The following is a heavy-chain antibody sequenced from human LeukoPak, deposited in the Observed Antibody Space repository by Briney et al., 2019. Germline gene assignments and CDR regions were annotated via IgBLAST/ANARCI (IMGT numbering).Heavy chain of an antibody. J-gene: IGHJ6*02. Sequence: SETLSLTCAVYGGSFSGYYWSWIRQPPVKGLEWIGEINHSGSTNYNPSLKSRVTISVDTSKNQFSLKLSSVTAADTAVYYCARGHQFWSGYTYYYGMDVWGQGTTVTVSS. V-gene: IGHV4-34*01. CDR1: GGSFSGYY. CDR2: INHSGST. CDR3: ARGHQFWSGYTYYYGMDV. D-gene: IGHD3-3*01.